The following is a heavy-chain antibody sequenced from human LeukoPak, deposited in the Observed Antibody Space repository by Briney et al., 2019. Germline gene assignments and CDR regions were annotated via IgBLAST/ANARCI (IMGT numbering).Heavy chain of an antibody. CDR1: GGSISSGDYY. D-gene: IGHD3-10*01. CDR3: ATVTMVRGVIYAYTFAY. CDR2: IYYSGST. J-gene: IGHJ4*02. V-gene: IGHV4-30-4*01. Sequence: SETLSLTCTVSGGSISSGDYYWSWIRQPPGKGLEWIGYIYYSGSTYYNPSLKSRVTISVDTSKNQFSLKLSSVTAPDTAVNYCATVTMVRGVIYAYTFAYWGQGTLVTVSS.